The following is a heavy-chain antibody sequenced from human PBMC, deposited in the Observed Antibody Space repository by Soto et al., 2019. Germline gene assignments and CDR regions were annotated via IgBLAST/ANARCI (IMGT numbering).Heavy chain of an antibody. D-gene: IGHD3-22*01. CDR2: ISSSSSYI. J-gene: IGHJ3*02. CDR1: GFTFSSYS. V-gene: IGHV3-21*01. CDR3: ARDLGDYYYDSSGYPWAFDI. Sequence: ESGGGLVKPGGSLRLSCAASGFTFSSYSMNWVRQAPGKGLEWVSSISSSSSYIYYADSVKGRFTISRDNAKNSLYLQMNSLRAEDTAVYYCARDLGDYYYDSSGYPWAFDIWGQGTMVTVSS.